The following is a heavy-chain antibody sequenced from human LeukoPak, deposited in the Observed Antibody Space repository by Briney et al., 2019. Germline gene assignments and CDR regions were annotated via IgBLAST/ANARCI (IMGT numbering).Heavy chain of an antibody. D-gene: IGHD6-13*01. CDR3: ARATQQQLVARVGWFDP. CDR1: GYTFTGYY. CDR2: INPNSGGT. J-gene: IGHJ5*02. V-gene: IGHV1-2*02. Sequence: GASVKVSCKASGYTFTGYYMHWVRQAPGQGLEWMGWINPNSGGTNYAQKFQGRVTMTRDTSISTAYMELSRLRSDDTAVYYCARATQQQLVARVGWFDPWGQGTLVTVSS.